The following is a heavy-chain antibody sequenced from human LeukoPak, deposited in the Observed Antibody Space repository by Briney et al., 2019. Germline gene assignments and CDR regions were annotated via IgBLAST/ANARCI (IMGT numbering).Heavy chain of an antibody. CDR2: INHSGST. Sequence: SETLSLTCAVYGGSFSGYYWSWIRQPPGKGLEWIGEINHSGSTNYNPSLKSRVTISVDTSKNQFSLKLSSVTAADTAVYYCARRNPYYDFWSGHNDAFDYWGQGTLVTVSS. J-gene: IGHJ4*02. CDR3: ARRNPYYDFWSGHNDAFDY. CDR1: GGSFSGYY. V-gene: IGHV4-34*01. D-gene: IGHD3-3*01.